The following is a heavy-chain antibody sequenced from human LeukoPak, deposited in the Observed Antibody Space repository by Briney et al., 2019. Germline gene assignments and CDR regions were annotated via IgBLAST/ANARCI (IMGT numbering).Heavy chain of an antibody. D-gene: IGHD3-10*01. V-gene: IGHV1-46*01. CDR2: INPSGGST. J-gene: IGHJ6*02. Sequence: RASVKVFCKASGYTFTSYYMHWVRQAPGQGLEWMGIINPSGGSTSYAQKFQGRVTMTRDTSTSTVYMELSSLRSEDTAVYYCAREFESGVRRNYGMDVWGQGTTVTVSS. CDR1: GYTFTSYY. CDR3: AREFESGVRRNYGMDV.